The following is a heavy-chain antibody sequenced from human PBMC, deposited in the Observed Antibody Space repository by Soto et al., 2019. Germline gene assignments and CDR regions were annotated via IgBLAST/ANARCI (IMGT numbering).Heavy chain of an antibody. J-gene: IGHJ3*02. D-gene: IGHD2-21*02. Sequence: EVQLVESGGGLIQPGGSLRLSCAASGFTVSSNYMSWVRQAPGKGLEWVSVIYSGGSTYYADSVKGRFTISRDNSKNTRYLQMNILRAEDTAVYYCARLCGGDCSDAFDIWCQVTMVTVSS. CDR1: GFTVSSNY. CDR2: IYSGGST. V-gene: IGHV3-53*01. CDR3: ARLCGGDCSDAFDI.